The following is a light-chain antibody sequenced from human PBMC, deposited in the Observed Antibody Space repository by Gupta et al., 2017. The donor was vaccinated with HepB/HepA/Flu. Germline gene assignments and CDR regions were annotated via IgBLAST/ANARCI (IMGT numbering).Light chain of an antibody. CDR3: MQTLHTPWT. CDR1: QSLLHSNGYNY. J-gene: IGKJ1*01. CDR2: LGS. V-gene: IGKV2-28*01. Sequence: DTVMTQSPLSLPVTPGEPASISCRSSQSLLHSNGYNYLDWYLQKPGQSPQVLIYLGSNRASGVPDRFSGSVSGTEFTLRISRVEAEDVGVYYCMQTLHTPWTFGQGTNVEI.